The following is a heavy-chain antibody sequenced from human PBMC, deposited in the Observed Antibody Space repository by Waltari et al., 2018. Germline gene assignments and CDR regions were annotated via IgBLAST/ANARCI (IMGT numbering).Heavy chain of an antibody. J-gene: IGHJ4*02. V-gene: IGHV4-59*01. D-gene: IGHD6-13*01. CDR3: ARQLGIAAASRFDY. CDR1: GGSISSYY. CDR2: IYYSGST. Sequence: QVQLQESGPGLVKPSETLSLTCTVSGGSISSYYWSWIRQPPGKGLEWSGYIYYSGSTTYNPASKSRVTISLDTSKTQFSLKLSSVTAADTAVYYCARQLGIAAASRFDYWGQGTLVTVSS.